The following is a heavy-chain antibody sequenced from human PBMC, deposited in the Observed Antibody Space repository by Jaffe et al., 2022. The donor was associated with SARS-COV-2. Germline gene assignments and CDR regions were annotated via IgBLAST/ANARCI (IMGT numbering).Heavy chain of an antibody. Sequence: EVQLLESGGGLVQPGGSLRLSCAASGFTFSSYAMSWVRQAPGKGLEWVSAISGSGGSTYYADSVKGRFTISRDNSKNTLYLQMNSLRAEDTAVYYCAKGYYYGSGTTYYYYGMDVWGQGTTVTVSS. CDR3: AKGYYYGSGTTYYYYGMDV. CDR2: ISGSGGST. D-gene: IGHD3-10*01. V-gene: IGHV3-23*01. J-gene: IGHJ6*02. CDR1: GFTFSSYA.